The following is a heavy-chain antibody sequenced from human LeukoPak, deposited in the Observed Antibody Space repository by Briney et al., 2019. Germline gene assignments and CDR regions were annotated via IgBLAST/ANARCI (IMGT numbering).Heavy chain of an antibody. CDR1: GYTFTDYY. D-gene: IGHD3-16*01. Sequence: GASVKVSCKASGYTFTDYYIHWVRQAPGQGLEWMGWINPNSDYTFYAQKFQGRVTLTRDTSISTAYMELSRLRSDDTAVYYCARSYARLTTNWSPVGYWGQGTLVTVSS. CDR3: ARSYARLTTNWSPVGY. V-gene: IGHV1-2*02. J-gene: IGHJ4*02. CDR2: INPNSDYT.